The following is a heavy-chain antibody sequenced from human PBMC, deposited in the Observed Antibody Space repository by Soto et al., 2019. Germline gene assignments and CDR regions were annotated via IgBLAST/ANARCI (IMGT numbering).Heavy chain of an antibody. J-gene: IGHJ6*02. CDR1: GYTFTTSG. CDR3: ARQGSWPYYYYGLDV. CDR2: ISTYNGDT. V-gene: IGHV1-18*01. Sequence: QVQLVQSGPEVKKPGASVKVACEASGYTFTTSGISCVRQAPGQGLEWLGWISTYNGDTNSAQKFQGRVTMTADTSTCTVYMELMSLKSDDSAVYYCARQGSWPYYYYGLDVWGQGTTVTVSS. D-gene: IGHD1-26*01.